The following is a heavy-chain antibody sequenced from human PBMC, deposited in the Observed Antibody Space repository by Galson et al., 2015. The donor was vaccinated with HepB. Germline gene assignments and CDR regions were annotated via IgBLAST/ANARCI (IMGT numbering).Heavy chain of an antibody. D-gene: IGHD3-22*01. V-gene: IGHV1-46*01. CDR2: INLSGGST. CDR1: GYTYTSYY. CDR3: ARAPERSSGSDY. J-gene: IGHJ4*02. Sequence: SVKVSCKASGYTYTSYYMHWVRQAPGQGPEWMGIINLSGGSTSFAQKFQGRVTMTRDTSTSTVNMKLSSLRSEDTAVYYCARAPERSSGSDYWGQGTLVTVSS.